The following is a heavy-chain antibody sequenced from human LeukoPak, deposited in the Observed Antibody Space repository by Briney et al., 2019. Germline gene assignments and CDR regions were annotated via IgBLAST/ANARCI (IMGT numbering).Heavy chain of an antibody. V-gene: IGHV1-2*02. CDR1: GYTFTGYY. CDR3: ARVLVTIFGVVKYAFDI. CDR2: INPNSGGT. D-gene: IGHD3-3*01. Sequence: ASVKVSCKASGYTFTGYYMHWVRQAPGQGLEWMGWINPNSGGTNYAQKFQGRVTMTRDTSISTAYMELSRLRSDDTAVYYCARVLVTIFGVVKYAFDIWGQGTMVTVSS. J-gene: IGHJ3*02.